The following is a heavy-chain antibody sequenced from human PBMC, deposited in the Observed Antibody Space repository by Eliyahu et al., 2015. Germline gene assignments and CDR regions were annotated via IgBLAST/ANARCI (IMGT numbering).Heavy chain of an antibody. D-gene: IGHD3-9*01. Sequence: HLAESGXGLVKPXXSXRXXXTASRFDFDEYCMSWVRQAPGKGLEWVAYIGSVGSPIFYADSVKGRFTISRDNVRKSLSLQMSDLRSEDSGVYFCAGGRKGDFHNFEKWGQGTLVSVSS. CDR3: AGGRKGDFHNFEK. CDR2: IGSVGSPI. CDR1: RFDFDEYC. V-gene: IGHV3-11*01. J-gene: IGHJ4*02.